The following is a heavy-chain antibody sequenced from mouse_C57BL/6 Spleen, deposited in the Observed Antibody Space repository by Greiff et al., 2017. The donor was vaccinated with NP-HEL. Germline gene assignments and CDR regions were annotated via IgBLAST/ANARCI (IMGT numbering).Heavy chain of an antibody. J-gene: IGHJ2*01. CDR1: GFTFSSYA. Sequence: EVKLVESGEGLVKPGGSLKLSCAASGFTFSSYAMSWVRQTPEKRLEWVAYISSGGDYIYYADTVKGRFTISRDNARNTLYLQMSSLKSEDTAMYYCTRDRDYGNYYFDYWGQGTTLTVSS. V-gene: IGHV5-9-1*02. CDR3: TRDRDYGNYYFDY. CDR2: ISSGGDYI. D-gene: IGHD2-1*01.